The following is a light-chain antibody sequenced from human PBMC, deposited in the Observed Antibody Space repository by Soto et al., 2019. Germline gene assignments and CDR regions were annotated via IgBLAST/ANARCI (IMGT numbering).Light chain of an antibody. J-gene: IGKJ5*01. V-gene: IGKV1-39*01. CDR1: ESISSH. CDR2: AAS. CDR3: QQSYSVPIT. Sequence: DIQMTQSPSSLSASVGDRVTITCRASESISSHLNRYQQKSGRAPQLLIHAASTLQTGVPSRFSGSGSGTDFTLTIGSLQPEDFATYYCQQSYSVPITFGQGTRLEIK.